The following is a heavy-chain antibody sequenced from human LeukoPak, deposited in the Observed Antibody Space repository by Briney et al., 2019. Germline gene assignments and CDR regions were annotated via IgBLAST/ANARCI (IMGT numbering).Heavy chain of an antibody. CDR3: ARAFVAATPVR. J-gene: IGHJ4*02. D-gene: IGHD2-15*01. CDR1: GFTFSSYW. CDR2: INSDGSST. Sequence: PGGSLRLSCAASGFTFSSYWMHWVRQAPGKGLVWVSRINSDGSSTSYADSVKGRFTISGDNAKNTLYLQMNSLRAEDTAVYYCARAFVAATPVRWGQGTLVTVSS. V-gene: IGHV3-74*01.